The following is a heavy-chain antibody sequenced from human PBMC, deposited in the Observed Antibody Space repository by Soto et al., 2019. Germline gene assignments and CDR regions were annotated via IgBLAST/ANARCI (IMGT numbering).Heavy chain of an antibody. D-gene: IGHD4-17*01. CDR3: ARDPMTTGISFPYYYYGMDV. J-gene: IGHJ6*02. V-gene: IGHV3-21*01. CDR1: GFTFSSYS. CDR2: ISSSSSYI. Sequence: EVQLLESGGGLVQPGGSLRLSCAASGFTFSSYSMNWVRQAPGKGLEWVSSISSSSSYIYYADSVKGRFTISRDNAKNSLYLQMNSLRAEDTAVYYCARDPMTTGISFPYYYYGMDVWGQGTTVTVSS.